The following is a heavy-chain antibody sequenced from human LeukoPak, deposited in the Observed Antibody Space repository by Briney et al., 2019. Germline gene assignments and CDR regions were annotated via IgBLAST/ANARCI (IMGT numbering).Heavy chain of an antibody. CDR3: VRTPPNRGADY. J-gene: IGHJ4*02. V-gene: IGHV1-8*01. D-gene: IGHD7-27*01. CDR2: MSPNSGIT. Sequence: GASVKVSCKASGYTFTSYDINWVRQATGQGLEWMGWMSPNSGITGYAQKFQGRVTMTRNTAISTAYMELSSLRSEDTAVYYCVRTPPNRGADYWGQGTLVTVSS. CDR1: GYTFTSYD.